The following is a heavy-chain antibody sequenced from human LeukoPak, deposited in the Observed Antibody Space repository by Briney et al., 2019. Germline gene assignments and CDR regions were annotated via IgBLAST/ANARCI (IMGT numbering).Heavy chain of an antibody. CDR3: AKHWNDDYGDYHELD. Sequence: PGGSLRLSCAASGSTFSSYGMHWVRQAPGKGLEWVAVISYDGSNKYYADSVKGRFTISRDNSKNTLYLQMNSLRAEDTAVYYCAKHWNDDYGDYHELDWGQGTLVTVSS. D-gene: IGHD4-17*01. J-gene: IGHJ4*02. V-gene: IGHV3-30*18. CDR1: GSTFSSYG. CDR2: ISYDGSNK.